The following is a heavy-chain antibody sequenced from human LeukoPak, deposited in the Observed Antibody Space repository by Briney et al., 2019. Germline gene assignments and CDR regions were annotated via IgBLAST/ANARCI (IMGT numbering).Heavy chain of an antibody. CDR3: TRYSNYGLDY. CDR1: GFTFSNAW. Sequence: GSLRLSCAGSGFTFSNAWMSWVRQVPGKGLEWVGRIRSKANSYATAYAASVKGRFTISRDDSKNTAYLQMNSLKTEDTAVYYCTRYSNYGLDYWGQGTLVTVSS. J-gene: IGHJ4*02. V-gene: IGHV3-73*01. D-gene: IGHD4-11*01. CDR2: IRSKANSYAT.